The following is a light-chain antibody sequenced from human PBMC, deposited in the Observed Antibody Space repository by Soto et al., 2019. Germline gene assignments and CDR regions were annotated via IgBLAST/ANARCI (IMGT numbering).Light chain of an antibody. V-gene: IGKV3-20*01. CDR1: QSVSSSY. CDR2: GAS. CDR3: QQYGSSPWT. J-gene: IGKJ1*01. Sequence: EIVLTQSPGTLSLSPGERATLSCRASQSVSSSYLAWYQQKPGQAPRLLIYGASSRATGIPDRFSGSGSGTEFTLTISRLEAEGFAVYYCQQYGSSPWTFGQGTKVEIK.